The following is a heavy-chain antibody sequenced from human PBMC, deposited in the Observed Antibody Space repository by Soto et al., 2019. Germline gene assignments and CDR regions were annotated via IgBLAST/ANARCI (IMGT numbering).Heavy chain of an antibody. V-gene: IGHV2-5*02. CDR1: GFSLSTSGVG. CDR3: AHHGYYSYGLDV. Sequence: QITLKESGPTLVKPTQTLTLTCTSSGFSLSTSGVGVGWIRQPPGKALEWLALIYWDDDKRYSPSLKSRLTISKDTSKSQVVLTMTNMDPVDTATYYCAHHGYYSYGLDVWGHGTTVTVSS. CDR2: IYWDDDK. J-gene: IGHJ6*02.